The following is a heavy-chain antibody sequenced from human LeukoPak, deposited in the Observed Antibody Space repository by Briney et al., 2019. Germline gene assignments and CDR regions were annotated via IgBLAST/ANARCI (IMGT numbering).Heavy chain of an antibody. CDR1: GVTFNSYW. D-gene: IGHD2-15*01. CDR3: ARHSRGSPIDD. CDR2: IRQDGSDK. V-gene: IGHV3-7*01. Sequence: GGSLRLSCAASGVTFNSYWMSWVRQAPEKGPEWLANIRQDGSDKQYVDSVKGRFTISRDNAKNSLYLQMNSLSAEDTAVYYCARHSRGSPIDDWGQGTLVTVSS. J-gene: IGHJ4*02.